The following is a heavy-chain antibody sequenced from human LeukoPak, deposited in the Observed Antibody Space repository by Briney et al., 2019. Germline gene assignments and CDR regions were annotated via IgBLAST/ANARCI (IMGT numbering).Heavy chain of an antibody. CDR1: GFSFTNTW. CDR2: VKSKADDGTT. CDR3: ATEGGSGSYYGDDAFDM. D-gene: IGHD3-10*01. V-gene: IGHV3-15*01. J-gene: IGHJ3*02. Sequence: GGSLRLSCEASGFSFTNTWMGWVRQAPGKGLEWVGRVKSKADDGTTDYAAPVQGRFTISRDDSKNTLSLQMNSLKTEDTAVYYCATEGGSGSYYGDDAFDMWGQGTMVTVSS.